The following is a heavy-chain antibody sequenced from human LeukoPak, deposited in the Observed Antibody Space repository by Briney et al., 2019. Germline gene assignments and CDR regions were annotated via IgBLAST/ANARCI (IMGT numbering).Heavy chain of an antibody. CDR1: GGSISSGSYY. D-gene: IGHD4-23*01. Sequence: SETLSLTCTVSGGSISSGSYYWSWIRQPAGKGLEWIGRIYTSGSTNYNPSLKSRVTISVDTSKNQFSLKLSSVTAADTAVYYCARVRTTVVPNGAFDIWGQGTMVTVSS. V-gene: IGHV4-61*02. J-gene: IGHJ3*02. CDR2: IYTSGST. CDR3: ARVRTTVVPNGAFDI.